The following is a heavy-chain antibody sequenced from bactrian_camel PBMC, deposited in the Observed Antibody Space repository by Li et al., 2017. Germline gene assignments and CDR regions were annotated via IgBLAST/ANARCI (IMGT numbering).Heavy chain of an antibody. D-gene: IGHD1*01. J-gene: IGHJ4*01. Sequence: HVQLVESGGGSVQAGGSLILSCTFSGATYSRRCMAWFRQVPGKGREAVAAADADRRTIYGDFVEGRFTIDRDNARNILYLRMHDLKPEDTAMYYGVARDGIELDIPTLAAQAYGNWGQGTQVTVS. CDR2: ADADRRT. CDR3: VARDGIELDIPTLAAQAYGN. V-gene: IGHV3S9*01. CDR1: GATYSRRC.